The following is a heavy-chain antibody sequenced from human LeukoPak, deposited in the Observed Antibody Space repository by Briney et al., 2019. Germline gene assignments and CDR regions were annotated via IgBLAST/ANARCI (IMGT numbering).Heavy chain of an antibody. D-gene: IGHD3-9*01. CDR1: GFTFSSYA. V-gene: IGHV3-64*01. CDR3: ARDFSTYYDIYGDSCFDY. Sequence: PGGSLRLSCAASGFTFSSYAMHWVRQAPGKGLEYVSAISSNGGSTYYANSVKGRFTISRDNSKNTVYLQMNSLRAEDTAVYYCARDFSTYYDIYGDSCFDYWGQGILVTVSS. CDR2: ISSNGGST. J-gene: IGHJ4*02.